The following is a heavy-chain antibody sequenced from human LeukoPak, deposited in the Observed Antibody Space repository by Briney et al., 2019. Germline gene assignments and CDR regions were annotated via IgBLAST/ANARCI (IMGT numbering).Heavy chain of an antibody. Sequence: GGSLRLSCAASGFTVSSNYMSWVRQAPGKGLEWVSVIYSGGSTYYADSVKGRFTISRDNSKNTLYLQMNSLRAEDTAVYYCARAPWSSSWYWFDPWGQGTLVTVSS. CDR2: IYSGGST. CDR1: GFTVSSNY. D-gene: IGHD6-13*01. V-gene: IGHV3-53*01. CDR3: ARAPWSSSWYWFDP. J-gene: IGHJ5*02.